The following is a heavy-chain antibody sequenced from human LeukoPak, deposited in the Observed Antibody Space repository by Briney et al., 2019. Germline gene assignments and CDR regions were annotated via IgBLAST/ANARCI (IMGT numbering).Heavy chain of an antibody. CDR3: VKGFGVIPGY. D-gene: IGHD3-10*01. V-gene: IGHV3-64D*06. CDR2: IGSSGGAT. J-gene: IGHJ4*02. Sequence: PGGSLRLSCSASGFTFSDSGMHWVRQAPGKGLEYVSSIGSSGGATYYEDSVKARFTISRDNSKNTLYLQMSSLRAEDTAVYYCVKGFGVIPGYWGQGTLATVSS. CDR1: GFTFSDSG.